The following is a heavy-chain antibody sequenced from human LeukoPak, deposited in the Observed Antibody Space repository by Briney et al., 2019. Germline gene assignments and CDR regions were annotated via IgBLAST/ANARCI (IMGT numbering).Heavy chain of an antibody. CDR1: GYTFTSYD. D-gene: IGHD1-26*01. J-gene: IGHJ4*02. CDR3: ALVHDLVGATLGYFDY. Sequence: ASVKVSCKASGYTFTSYDINWVRQATGQGLEWMGRINPNSGGTNYAQKFQGRVTMTRDTSISTAYTELSRLRSDDTAVYYCALVHDLVGATLGYFDYWGQGTLVTVSS. V-gene: IGHV1-2*06. CDR2: INPNSGGT.